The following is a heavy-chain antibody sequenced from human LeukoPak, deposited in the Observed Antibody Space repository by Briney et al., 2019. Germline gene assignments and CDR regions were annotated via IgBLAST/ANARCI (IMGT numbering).Heavy chain of an antibody. J-gene: IGHJ4*02. Sequence: GGSLRLSCAASGFTFSSYGMHWVRQAPGKGLEWVSYISSSGSIIYYADSVKGRFTISRDNAKNSLYLQMNSLRVEDTAVYYCARDESWLPLDYWGQGTLVTVSS. D-gene: IGHD5-18*01. CDR1: GFTFSSYG. V-gene: IGHV3-48*04. CDR3: ARDESWLPLDY. CDR2: ISSSGSII.